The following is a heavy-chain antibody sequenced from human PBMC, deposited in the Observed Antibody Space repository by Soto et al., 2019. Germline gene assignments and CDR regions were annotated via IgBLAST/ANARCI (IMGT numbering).Heavy chain of an antibody. D-gene: IGHD6-13*01. Sequence: SVILSLTCGLYDPSIRFYYWRWIRKRPGKGLEWIGEINHSGSTNYNPSLKSRVTISVDTSKNQFSLKLSSVTAGDMAGFVFARWGQKLDDPHDYCGQG. CDR3: ARWGQKLDDPHDY. CDR1: DPSIRFYY. J-gene: IGHJ4*02. V-gene: IGHV4-34*01. CDR2: INHSGST.